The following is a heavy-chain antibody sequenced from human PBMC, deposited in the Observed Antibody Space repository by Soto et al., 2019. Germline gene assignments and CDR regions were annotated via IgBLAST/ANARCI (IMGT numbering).Heavy chain of an antibody. V-gene: IGHV4-34*01. CDR1: GGSFSGYY. Sequence: PSETLSLTCAVYGGSFSGYYWSWIRQPPGKGLEWIGEINHSGSTNYNPSLKSRVTISVDTSKNQFSLKLSSVTAADTAVYYCARGRYYGSGSYYNPPYYYYYMDVWGKGTTVTVSS. CDR2: INHSGST. CDR3: ARGRYYGSGSYYNPPYYYYYMDV. D-gene: IGHD3-10*01. J-gene: IGHJ6*03.